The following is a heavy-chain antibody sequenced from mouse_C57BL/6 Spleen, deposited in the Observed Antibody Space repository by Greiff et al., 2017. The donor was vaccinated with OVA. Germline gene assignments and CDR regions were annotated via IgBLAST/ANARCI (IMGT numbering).Heavy chain of an antibody. J-gene: IGHJ1*03. CDR3: ALYYGSSYRYFDV. Sequence: QVQLQQSDAELVKPGASVKISCKVSGYTFTDHTIHWMKQRPEQGLEWIGYIYTRDGSTKYNEKFKGKATLTADKSSSTSYMQLNSLTSDDSAVYFCALYYGSSYRYFDVWGTGTTVTFSS. V-gene: IGHV1-78*01. CDR1: GYTFTDHT. CDR2: IYTRDGST. D-gene: IGHD1-1*01.